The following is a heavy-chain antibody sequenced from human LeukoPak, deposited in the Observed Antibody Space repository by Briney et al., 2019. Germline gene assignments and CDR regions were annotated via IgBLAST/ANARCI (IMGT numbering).Heavy chain of an antibody. CDR1: GFPFSSYW. V-gene: IGHV4-34*01. CDR3: ARANSRLNWFDP. J-gene: IGHJ5*02. D-gene: IGHD2/OR15-2a*01. CDR2: INHSGST. Sequence: GSLSLSCAASGFPFSSYWMSWIRQPPGKGLEWIGEINHSGSTNYNPSLKSRVTMSVDTSKNQFSLNLRSATAADTAVYYCARANSRLNWFDPWGQGTLVTVSS.